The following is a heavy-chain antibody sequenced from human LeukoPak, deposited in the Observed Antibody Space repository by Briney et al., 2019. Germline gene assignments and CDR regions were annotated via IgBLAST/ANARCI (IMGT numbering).Heavy chain of an antibody. D-gene: IGHD3-9*01. J-gene: IGHJ6*02. CDR2: INSDGSST. V-gene: IGHV3-74*01. CDR3: ARDLYDILTGPYYYYGMDV. CDR1: GFTFSSYW. Sequence: GGSLRLSCAASGFTFSSYWMHWVRQAPGKGLVWVSRINSDGSSTSYADSMKGRFTISRDNAKNTLYLQMNSLRAEDTAVYYCARDLYDILTGPYYYYGMDVWGQGTTVTVSS.